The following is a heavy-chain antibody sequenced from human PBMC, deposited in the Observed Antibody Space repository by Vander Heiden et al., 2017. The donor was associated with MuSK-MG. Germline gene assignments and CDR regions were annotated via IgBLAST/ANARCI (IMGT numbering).Heavy chain of an antibody. Sequence: EVQLVESGGGLVQPGRSLRLSCATSGFTFDDYAMHWVRQAPGKGLEWVSGISWNSGSIGYADSVKGRFTISRDNAKNSLYLQMNSLRAEDTALYYCAKGLGSSPRHYFDYWGHGTLVTVSS. J-gene: IGHJ4*01. V-gene: IGHV3-9*01. CDR1: GFTFDDYA. CDR3: AKGLGSSPRHYFDY. D-gene: IGHD6-6*01. CDR2: ISWNSGSI.